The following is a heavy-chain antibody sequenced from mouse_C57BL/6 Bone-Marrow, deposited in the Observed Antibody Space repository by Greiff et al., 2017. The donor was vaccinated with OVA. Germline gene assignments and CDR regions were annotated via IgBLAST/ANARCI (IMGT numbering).Heavy chain of an antibody. V-gene: IGHV1-69*01. CDR3: ATTGYFDY. J-gene: IGHJ2*01. D-gene: IGHD1-1*01. Sequence: VQLQQPGAELVMPGASVKLSCKASGYTFTSYWMHWVKQRPGQGLEWIGEIDPSDSYNNYNQKFKGKSTLTVDKSSSTAYMQLSSLTSEDSAVYYCATTGYFDYWGQGTTLTVSS. CDR2: IDPSDSYN. CDR1: GYTFTSYW.